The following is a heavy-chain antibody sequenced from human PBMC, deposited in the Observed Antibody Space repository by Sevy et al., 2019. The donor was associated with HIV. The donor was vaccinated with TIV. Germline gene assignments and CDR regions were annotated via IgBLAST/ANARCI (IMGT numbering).Heavy chain of an antibody. Sequence: GESLKISCKGSGYSFTSYWIGWVRQMPGKGLEWMGIIYPGDSDTGYSPSFQGQVTISADKSISTAYLQWSSLKASDTAMYYCARHTALHCSSTSCYRPSDRFFDYWGQGTLVTVSS. J-gene: IGHJ4*02. CDR1: GYSFTSYW. V-gene: IGHV5-51*01. CDR3: ARHTALHCSSTSCYRPSDRFFDY. CDR2: IYPGDSDT. D-gene: IGHD2-2*01.